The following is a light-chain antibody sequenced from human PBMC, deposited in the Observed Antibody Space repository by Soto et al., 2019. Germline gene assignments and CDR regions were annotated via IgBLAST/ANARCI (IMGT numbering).Light chain of an antibody. CDR1: SSDVGAYNY. CDR2: EVS. Sequence: QSALTQPPSASGSPGQSVTISCTGTSSDVGAYNYVSWYQQHPGKAPKLMIYEVSKRPSGVPDRFSGSKSGNTASLTVSGLQAEDEADYYCSSYAGSLDVFGTGTKLTVL. CDR3: SSYAGSLDV. J-gene: IGLJ1*01. V-gene: IGLV2-8*01.